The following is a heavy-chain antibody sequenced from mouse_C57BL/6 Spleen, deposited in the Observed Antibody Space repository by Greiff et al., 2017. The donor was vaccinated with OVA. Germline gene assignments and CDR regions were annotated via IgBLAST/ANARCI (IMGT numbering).Heavy chain of an antibody. CDR1: GFSLTSYG. V-gene: IGHV2-6*03. Sequence: QVQLQQSGPGLVAPSQSLSITCTVSGFSLTSYGVHWVRQPPGKGLEWLVVIWSDGSTTYNSALKSRLSISKDNSTSQVFLKMNSLQTDDTAMYYCARSVYYYGSSYGAMDYWGQGTSVTVSS. J-gene: IGHJ4*01. D-gene: IGHD1-1*01. CDR3: ARSVYYYGSSYGAMDY. CDR2: IWSDGST.